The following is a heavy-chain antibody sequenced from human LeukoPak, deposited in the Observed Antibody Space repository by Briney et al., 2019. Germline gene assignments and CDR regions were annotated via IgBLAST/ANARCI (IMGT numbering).Heavy chain of an antibody. J-gene: IGHJ6*03. CDR2: IYTSGST. V-gene: IGHV4-4*09. D-gene: IGHD3-3*01. CDR1: GGSISSYY. CDR3: ARVRYYDFWSGYSDYYYYYYMDV. Sequence: SETLSLTCTVSGGSISSYYWSWIRQPPEKVLEWIGYIYTSGSTNYNPSLKSRVTISVDTSKNQFSLKLSSVTAADTAVYYCARVRYYDFWSGYSDYYYYYYMDVWGKGTTVTVSS.